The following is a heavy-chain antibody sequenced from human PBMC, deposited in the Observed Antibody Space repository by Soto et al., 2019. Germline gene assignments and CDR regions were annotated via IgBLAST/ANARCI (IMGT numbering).Heavy chain of an antibody. Sequence: SVKVSCKASGYTFTSYDINWVRQARGQRLEWIGWIVVGSGNTNYAQKFQERVTITRDMSTSTAYMELSSLRSEDTAVYYCAASVLRYFDWLSRDYYYGMDVWGQGTTVTVSS. V-gene: IGHV1-58*02. CDR1: GYTFTSYD. CDR3: AASVLRYFDWLSRDYYYGMDV. CDR2: IVVGSGNT. D-gene: IGHD3-9*01. J-gene: IGHJ6*02.